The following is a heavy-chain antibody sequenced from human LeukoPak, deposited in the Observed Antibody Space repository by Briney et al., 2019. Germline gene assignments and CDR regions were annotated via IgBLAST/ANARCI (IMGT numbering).Heavy chain of an antibody. J-gene: IGHJ6*03. CDR1: GGSISSSSYY. D-gene: IGHD3-3*01. Sequence: SETLSLTCTVSGGSISSSSYYWGWIRQPPGKGLEWIGSIYYSGSTYYNPSLKSRVTISVDTSKNQFSLKLSSVTAADTAVYYCARGTVLRFLEWLNYYYYYYMDVWGKGTTVTVSS. V-gene: IGHV4-39*07. CDR3: ARGTVLRFLEWLNYYYYYYMDV. CDR2: IYYSGST.